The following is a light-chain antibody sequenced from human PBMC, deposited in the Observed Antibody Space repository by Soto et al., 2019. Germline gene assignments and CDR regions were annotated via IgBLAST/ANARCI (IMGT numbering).Light chain of an antibody. V-gene: IGKV3-15*01. CDR1: QSVSSI. J-gene: IGKJ4*01. Sequence: EIVMTQSPATLSVSPGERVTLSCMASQSVSSILAWYQQRPGQAPRLLIYGASTRATGIPARFSGSGSGTEFTLTISSLQSEDFAVYYCQQYYTWPLTFGGGTNVEIK. CDR3: QQYYTWPLT. CDR2: GAS.